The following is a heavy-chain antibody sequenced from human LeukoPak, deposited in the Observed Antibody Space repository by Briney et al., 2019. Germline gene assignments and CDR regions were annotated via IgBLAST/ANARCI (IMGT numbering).Heavy chain of an antibody. D-gene: IGHD1-26*01. CDR1: GFIFNDYA. CDR2: INWNSNSI. J-gene: IGHJ4*02. V-gene: IGHV3-9*01. CDR3: AKGYFVVGATFFDY. Sequence: GGSLRLSCAASGFIFNDYAMHWVRQAPGKGLEWVSGINWNSNSIGYADSVKGRFTISRDNARNSLYLQMNSLRAEDTAVYYCAKGYFVVGATFFDYWGQGTLVTVSS.